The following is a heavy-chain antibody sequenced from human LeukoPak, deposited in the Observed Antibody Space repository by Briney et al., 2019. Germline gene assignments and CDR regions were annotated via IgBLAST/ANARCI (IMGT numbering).Heavy chain of an antibody. CDR3: VSPRGFSYGYFDY. Sequence: PETLSLTCTVSGGSISSSSAYWGWIRQPPGKGLEWIASIYYSKNTYYNPSLKSRVTISADTSKNQFSLTLGSVSATDMAVYYCVSPRGFSYGYFDYWGQGTLVTVSS. CDR1: GGSISSSSAY. CDR2: IYYSKNT. V-gene: IGHV4-39*01. D-gene: IGHD5-18*01. J-gene: IGHJ4*02.